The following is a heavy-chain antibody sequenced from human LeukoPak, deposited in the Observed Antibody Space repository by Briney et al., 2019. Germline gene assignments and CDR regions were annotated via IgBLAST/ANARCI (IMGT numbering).Heavy chain of an antibody. CDR3: ARQLFFRHFDP. V-gene: IGHV1-2*02. J-gene: IGHJ5*02. Sequence: ASVKVSCKASGYTFTGYYMHWVRQAPGQGLEWMGWINPNSGGTNYAQKFQGRVTMTRDKSISTAYLQWSSLKASDTAMYYCARQLFFRHFDPWGQGTLVTVSS. D-gene: IGHD2-15*01. CDR2: INPNSGGT. CDR1: GYTFTGYY.